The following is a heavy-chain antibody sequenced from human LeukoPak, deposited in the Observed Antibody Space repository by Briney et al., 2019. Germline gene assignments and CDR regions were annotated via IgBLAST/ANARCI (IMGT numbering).Heavy chain of an antibody. V-gene: IGHV4-34*01. J-gene: IGHJ3*02. Sequence: SETLSLTCAVYGGSFSGYYWSWIRQPPGKGLEWIGEINHSGSTNYNPSLKSRVTISVDTSKNQFSLKLSSVTAADTAVYYCARDREKYYYDSSGYFGHAFDIWGQGTMVPVSS. D-gene: IGHD3-22*01. CDR3: ARDREKYYYDSSGYFGHAFDI. CDR1: GGSFSGYY. CDR2: INHSGST.